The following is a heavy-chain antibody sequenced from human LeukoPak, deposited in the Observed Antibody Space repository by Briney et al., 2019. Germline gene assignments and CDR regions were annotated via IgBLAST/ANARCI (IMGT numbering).Heavy chain of an antibody. J-gene: IGHJ3*02. D-gene: IGHD2-15*01. Sequence: SETLSLTCAVYGGSFSGYYWSWIRQPPGKGLEWIEEINHSGSTNYNPSLKSRVTISVDTSKNQFSLKLSSVTAADTAVYYCASGSVVLEIWGQGTMVTVSS. CDR3: ASGSVVLEI. V-gene: IGHV4-34*01. CDR1: GGSFSGYY. CDR2: INHSGST.